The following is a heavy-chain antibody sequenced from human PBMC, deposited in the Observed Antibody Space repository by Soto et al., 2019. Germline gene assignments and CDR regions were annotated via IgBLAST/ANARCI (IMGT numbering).Heavy chain of an antibody. CDR3: AKPPPYSGSWSWDY. CDR2: ISGSGGST. D-gene: IGHD1-26*01. Sequence: EVQLLESGGGLVQPGGSLRLSCAASGFTFSSYAMSWVRQAPGRGREWVSAISGSGGSTYYADSVTGRFTISRDNSKNTLYLQMNSLRAEDTAVYYCAKPPPYSGSWSWDYWGQGTLVTVSS. V-gene: IGHV3-23*01. J-gene: IGHJ4*02. CDR1: GFTFSSYA.